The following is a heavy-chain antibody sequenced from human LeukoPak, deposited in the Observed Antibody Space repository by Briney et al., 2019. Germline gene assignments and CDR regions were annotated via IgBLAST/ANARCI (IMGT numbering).Heavy chain of an antibody. D-gene: IGHD3-3*01. Sequence: GSLRLSCAASGFTVSSNYMSWVRQPPGKGLEWIGEINHSGSTNYNPSLKSRVTISVDTSKNQFSLKLSSVTAADTAVYYCARGRLRFLEWSSHYYYYGMDVWGQGTTVTVSS. CDR1: GFTVSSNY. V-gene: IGHV4-34*01. CDR3: ARGRLRFLEWSSHYYYYGMDV. J-gene: IGHJ6*02. CDR2: INHSGST.